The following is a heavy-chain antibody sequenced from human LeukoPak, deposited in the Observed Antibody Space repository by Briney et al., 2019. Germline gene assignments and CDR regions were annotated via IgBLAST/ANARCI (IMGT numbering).Heavy chain of an antibody. CDR2: IIPIFGTA. CDR3: ARDVPDTAMGTFDY. V-gene: IGHV1-69*05. J-gene: IGHJ4*02. D-gene: IGHD5-18*01. Sequence: GASVKVSCKASGGTFSSYAISWVRQAPEQGLEWVGRIIPIFGTANYAQKFQGRVTITTDESTSTAYMELSSLRSEDTAVYYCARDVPDTAMGTFDYWGQGTLVTVSS. CDR1: GGTFSSYA.